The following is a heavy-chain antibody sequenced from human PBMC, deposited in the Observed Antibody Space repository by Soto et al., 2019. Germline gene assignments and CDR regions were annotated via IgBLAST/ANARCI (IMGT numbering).Heavy chain of an antibody. CDR2: ISYDGSNK. CDR1: GFTFSSYA. Sequence: GGSLRLSCAASGFTFSSYAMHWVRQAPGKGLEWVAVISYDGSNKYYADSVKGRFTISRDNSKNTLYLQMNSLRAEDTAVYYCARVGIVVVPAALGYWGQGTLVTVPS. D-gene: IGHD2-2*01. V-gene: IGHV3-30-3*01. J-gene: IGHJ4*02. CDR3: ARVGIVVVPAALGY.